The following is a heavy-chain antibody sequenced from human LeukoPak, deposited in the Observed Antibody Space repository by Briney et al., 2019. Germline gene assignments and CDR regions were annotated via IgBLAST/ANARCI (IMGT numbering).Heavy chain of an antibody. CDR1: GFTFDDYA. CDR3: ARASGSYWGLWYY. V-gene: IGHV3-9*01. CDR2: ISWNSGSI. D-gene: IGHD1-26*01. J-gene: IGHJ4*02. Sequence: GRSLRLSCAASGFTFDDYAMHWVRQAPGKGLEWVSGISWNSGSIGYADSVKGRFTISRDNAKNSLYLQMNSLRAEDTALYYCARASGSYWGLWYYWGQGTLVTVSS.